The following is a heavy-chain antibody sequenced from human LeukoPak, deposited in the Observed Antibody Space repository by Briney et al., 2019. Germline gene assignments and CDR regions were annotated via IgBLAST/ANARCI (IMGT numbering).Heavy chain of an antibody. CDR2: INPSGGT. Sequence: ASVKVSCKASGYTFSIYNMHWVRQAPGQGLEWMGIINPSGGTSYAQKLQGRITMTRDTSTSTLYVELSSLTSEDTAVYYCARGHKYYYDSSGSDAFDIWGQGTMVTVSS. CDR1: GYTFSIYN. D-gene: IGHD3-22*01. CDR3: ARGHKYYYDSSGSDAFDI. V-gene: IGHV1-46*01. J-gene: IGHJ3*02.